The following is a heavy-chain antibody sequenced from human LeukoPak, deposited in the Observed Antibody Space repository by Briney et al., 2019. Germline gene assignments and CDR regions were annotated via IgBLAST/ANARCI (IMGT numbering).Heavy chain of an antibody. CDR3: AGLTGIAAAAFDY. Sequence: SETLSLTCTVSGGSISSYYWSWIRQPPGKGLEWIGYIYYSGSTIYNPSLKSRVTISVDTSKNQFSLKLSSVTAADTAVYYCAGLTGIAAAAFDYWGQGTLVTVSS. J-gene: IGHJ4*02. D-gene: IGHD6-13*01. CDR1: GGSISSYY. V-gene: IGHV4-59*01. CDR2: IYYSGST.